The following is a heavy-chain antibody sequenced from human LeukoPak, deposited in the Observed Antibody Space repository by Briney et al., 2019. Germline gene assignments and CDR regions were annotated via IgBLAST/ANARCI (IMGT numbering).Heavy chain of an antibody. CDR3: ARGGFYYYDSSGYLDY. Sequence: PSETLSLTCTVSGGSISSGSYYWSWIRQPAGKGLEWIGRIYTSGSTNYNPSLKSRVTISVDTSKNQFSLKLSSVTAADTAVYYCARGGFYYYDSSGYLDYWGQGTLVTVSS. V-gene: IGHV4-61*02. CDR1: GGSISSGSYY. D-gene: IGHD3-22*01. CDR2: IYTSGST. J-gene: IGHJ4*02.